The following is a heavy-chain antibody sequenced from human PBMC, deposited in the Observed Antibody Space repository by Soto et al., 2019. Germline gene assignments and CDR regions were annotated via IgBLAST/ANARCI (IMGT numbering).Heavy chain of an antibody. Sequence: EVQLVESGGGLVQPGGSLRLSCAASGLTFSSFLMTWVRQAPGKGLELVANIKQDGTEKYYVDSVKGRFTISRDNAKNSLYLQMNSLRADDTAVYYCARDRLTSAWHDAFDIWGQGTMVTVSS. D-gene: IGHD6-19*01. CDR3: ARDRLTSAWHDAFDI. J-gene: IGHJ3*02. CDR1: GLTFSSFL. V-gene: IGHV3-7*05. CDR2: IKQDGTEK.